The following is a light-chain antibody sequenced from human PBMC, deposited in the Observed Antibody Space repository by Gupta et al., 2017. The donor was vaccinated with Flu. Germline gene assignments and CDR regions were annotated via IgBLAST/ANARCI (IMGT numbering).Light chain of an antibody. J-gene: IGKJ1*01. Sequence: PSTLPASIRDRVSITSLVSQSISTWLTWHQQRPGKTPKLLIYKVSAVLTGVPSRFSGSGSGTEFTLTISRLQPEDFATYSCLQATNYSKRFGQGTKVEIK. V-gene: IGKV1-5*03. CDR1: QSISTW. CDR2: KVS. CDR3: LQATNYSKR.